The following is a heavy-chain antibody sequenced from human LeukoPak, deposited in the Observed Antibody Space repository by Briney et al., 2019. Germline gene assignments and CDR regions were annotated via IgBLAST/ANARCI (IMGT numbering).Heavy chain of an antibody. V-gene: IGHV1-69*13. CDR1: GGTFSSYA. CDR2: IIPIFGTA. J-gene: IGHJ4*02. CDR3: ARQVIRYFDWLTYFDY. D-gene: IGHD3-9*01. Sequence: SVKVSCKASGGTFSSYAISWVRQAPGQGLEWMGGIIPIFGTANYAQKFQGRVTITADESTSTAYMELSSLRSEDTAVYYCARQVIRYFDWLTYFDYWGQGTLVTVSS.